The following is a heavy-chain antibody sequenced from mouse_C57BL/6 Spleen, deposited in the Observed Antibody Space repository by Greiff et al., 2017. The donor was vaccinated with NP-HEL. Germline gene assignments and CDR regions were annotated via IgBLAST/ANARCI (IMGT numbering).Heavy chain of an antibody. V-gene: IGHV1-54*01. Sequence: LQQSGAELVRPGTSVKVSCKASGYAFTNYLIEWVKQRPGQGLEWIGVINPGSGGTNYNEKFKGKATLTADKSSSTAYMQLSSLTSEDSAVYFCARTGGDYPDYWGQGTTLTVSS. CDR1: GYAFTNYL. J-gene: IGHJ2*01. CDR3: ARTGGDYPDY. CDR2: INPGSGGT. D-gene: IGHD2-4*01.